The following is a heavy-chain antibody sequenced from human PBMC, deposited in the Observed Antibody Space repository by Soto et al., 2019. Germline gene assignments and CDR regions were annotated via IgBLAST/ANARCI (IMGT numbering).Heavy chain of an antibody. CDR1: GYTFTGYY. Sequence: ASVKVSCKASGYTFTGYYMHWVRQAPGQGLEWMGWINPNSGGTNYAQKFQGWVTMTRDTSISTAYMELSRLRSDDTAVYYCARERPFYGSGSSPAYYYYSMDVWGQGTTVTVSS. CDR3: ARERPFYGSGSSPAYYYYSMDV. CDR2: INPNSGGT. V-gene: IGHV1-2*04. D-gene: IGHD3-10*01. J-gene: IGHJ6*02.